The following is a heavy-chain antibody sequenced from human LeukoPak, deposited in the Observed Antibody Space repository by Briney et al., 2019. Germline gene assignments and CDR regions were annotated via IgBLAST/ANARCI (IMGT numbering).Heavy chain of an antibody. CDR2: ISAGGGST. J-gene: IGHJ4*02. D-gene: IGHD6-19*01. CDR3: AKGPLTEVAGTTWDS. CDR1: GFTFSNYA. Sequence: GGSLRLSCAASGFTFSNYAMSWVRQAPGKGLEWVSAISAGGGSTYYADSVKGRFTISRDNSKNTLYLQMNSLRAEDTAVYYCAKGPLTEVAGTTWDSWGQGTLVTVSS. V-gene: IGHV3-23*01.